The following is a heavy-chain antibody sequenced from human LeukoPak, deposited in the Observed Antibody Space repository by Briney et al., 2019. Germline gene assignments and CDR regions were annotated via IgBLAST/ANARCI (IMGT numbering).Heavy chain of an antibody. CDR3: ARESRYGSGSYYNAFAAFDI. CDR1: GYTFTSYY. V-gene: IGHV1-46*01. Sequence: ASVKVSCKASGYTFTSYYIHWVRQAPGQGLEWVGIINPRGGSTTYGQKFQGRITMTSDTSTSTVYMELSSLRSEDTAVYYCARESRYGSGSYYNAFAAFDIWGQGTMVTVSS. CDR2: INPRGGST. D-gene: IGHD3-10*01. J-gene: IGHJ3*02.